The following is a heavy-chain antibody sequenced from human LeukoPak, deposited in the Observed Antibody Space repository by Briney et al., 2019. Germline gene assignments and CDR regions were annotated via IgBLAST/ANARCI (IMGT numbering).Heavy chain of an antibody. CDR3: AKANIVVVPAATRKYYYYYMGV. D-gene: IGHD2-2*01. CDR2: ISGSGGST. Sequence: QPGGSLRLSCAASGFTFSNYAMAWVRQAPGKGLEWVSAISGSGGSTYYADSVKGRFTISRDNSKNTLYLQMNSLRAEDTAVYYCAKANIVVVPAATRKYYYYYMGVWGKGTTVTVSS. CDR1: GFTFSNYA. J-gene: IGHJ6*03. V-gene: IGHV3-23*01.